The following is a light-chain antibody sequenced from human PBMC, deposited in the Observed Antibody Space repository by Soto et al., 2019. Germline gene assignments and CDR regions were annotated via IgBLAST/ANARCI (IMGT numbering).Light chain of an antibody. V-gene: IGLV2-23*01. CDR2: EGS. Sequence: QSALTQPSSVSGSPGQSITISCTGTSGDVGSYNLVSWYQQHPGKAPKLMIYEGSKRPSGVSNRVSGSKSGSTASLTISGLQAEDEADYYCCSYARSSTYVFGSGTKLTVL. CDR1: SGDVGSYNL. CDR3: CSYARSSTYV. J-gene: IGLJ1*01.